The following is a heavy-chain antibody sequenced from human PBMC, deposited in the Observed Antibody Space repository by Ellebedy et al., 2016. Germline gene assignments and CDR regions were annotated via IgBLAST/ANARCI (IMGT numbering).Heavy chain of an antibody. V-gene: IGHV3-66*01. J-gene: IGHJ4*02. D-gene: IGHD1-14*01. CDR1: GFIVSSNY. CDR2: LYSGGTI. Sequence: GESLKISCAVSGFIVSSNYMSWVRQAPQKGLEWVATLYSGGTILYADSVKGRFTISRDNSKNTLYLQMNRLTVEDTAVYYCAKGNAIPGPEPLDFWGQGTLVTVSS. CDR3: AKGNAIPGPEPLDF.